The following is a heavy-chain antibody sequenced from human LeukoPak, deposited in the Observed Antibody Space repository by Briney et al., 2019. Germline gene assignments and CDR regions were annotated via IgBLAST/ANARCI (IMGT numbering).Heavy chain of an antibody. CDR3: AKDVFLGVYYDSSGYGY. V-gene: IGHV3-74*01. D-gene: IGHD3-22*01. CDR2: LPPDELGI. CDR1: GFTFTNYW. J-gene: IGHJ4*02. Sequence: GGSLRLSCAASGFTFTNYWMHWVRQAPGMGLVWVSRLPPDELGIIYADSVKGRFTVSRDNAKNTVYLQMNSLRAEDTAVYYCAKDVFLGVYYDSSGYGYWGQGTLVTVSS.